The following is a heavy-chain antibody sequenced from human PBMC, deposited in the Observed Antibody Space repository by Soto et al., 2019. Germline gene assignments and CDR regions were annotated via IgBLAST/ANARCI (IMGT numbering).Heavy chain of an antibody. J-gene: IGHJ6*02. CDR2: IIPFFGTS. Sequence: QVQLVQSGAEVKKPGSSVKVSCEASGGTFSSYPINWVRQAPAQGLEWMGGIIPFFGTSNYAQKFQGRVTITADDSTSTAYMELRSLRSEDTAVYYCARVGHITNYGMAVWGQGTTVTVSS. V-gene: IGHV1-69*01. D-gene: IGHD1-26*01. CDR3: ARVGHITNYGMAV. CDR1: GGTFSSYP.